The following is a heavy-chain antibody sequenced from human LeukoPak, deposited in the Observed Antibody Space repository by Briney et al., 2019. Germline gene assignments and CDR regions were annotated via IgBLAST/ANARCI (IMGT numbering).Heavy chain of an antibody. D-gene: IGHD6-13*01. CDR3: ARTFDSSSPKRPVRFDP. CDR1: GGSISSSSYY. J-gene: IGHJ5*02. CDR2: IYYSGST. V-gene: IGHV4-39*01. Sequence: KPSETLSLTCTVSGGSISSSSYYWGWIRQPPGKGLEWIGSIYYSGSTYYNPSLKSRVTISVDTSKNQFSLKLSSVTAADTAVYYCARTFDSSSPKRPVRFDPWGQGTLVTVSS.